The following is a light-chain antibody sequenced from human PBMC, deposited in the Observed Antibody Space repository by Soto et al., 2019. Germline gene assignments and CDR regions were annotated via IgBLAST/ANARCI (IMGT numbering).Light chain of an antibody. CDR2: GAS. CDR3: QQYGNSPPFT. CDR1: QSVSISY. J-gene: IGKJ2*01. V-gene: IGKV3-20*01. Sequence: IVLTQSPGTLSLSPGEISTLSCRARQSVSISYLAWYQHKPGQAPRLLIYGASSRDTGITDRFSCSRYWTELTITINCMENEDFDVYLCQQYGNSPPFTFGQGTKVEIK.